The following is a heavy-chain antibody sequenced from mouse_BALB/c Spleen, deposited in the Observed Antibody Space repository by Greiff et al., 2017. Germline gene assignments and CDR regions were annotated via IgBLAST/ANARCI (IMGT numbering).Heavy chain of an antibody. J-gene: IGHJ3*01. V-gene: IGHV10-1*02. D-gene: IGHD4-1*01. Sequence: EVQLVESGGGLVQPKGSLKLSCAASGFTFNTYAMNWVRQAPGKGLEWVARIRSKSNNYATYYADSVKDRFTISRDDSQSMLYLQMNNLKTEDTAMYYCVRQNGDEGFAYWGQGTLVTVSA. CDR3: VRQNGDEGFAY. CDR1: GFTFNTYA. CDR2: IRSKSNNYAT.